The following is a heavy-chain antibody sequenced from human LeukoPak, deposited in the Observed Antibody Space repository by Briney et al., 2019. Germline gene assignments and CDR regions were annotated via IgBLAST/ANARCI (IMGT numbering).Heavy chain of an antibody. CDR3: ARDRREVSYYGSGTFKFGENYFDY. V-gene: IGHV1-18*01. CDR2: ISAYNGNT. J-gene: IGHJ4*02. D-gene: IGHD3-10*01. CDR1: GYTFTSYG. Sequence: GASVKVSCKASGYTFTSYGISWVRQAPGQGLEWMGWISAYNGNTNYAQKLQGRVTMTTDTSTSTAYMELRSLRSDDTAVYYCARDRREVSYYGSGTFKFGENYFDYWGQGTLLPSPQ.